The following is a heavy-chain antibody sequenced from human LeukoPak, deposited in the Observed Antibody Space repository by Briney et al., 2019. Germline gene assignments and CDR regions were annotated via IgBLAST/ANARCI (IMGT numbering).Heavy chain of an antibody. CDR3: ARVKVPAAIDYYYYMDV. V-gene: IGHV1-69*05. CDR1: GGTFSSYA. CDR2: IIPIFGTA. J-gene: IGHJ6*03. Sequence: SVKVSCRASGGTFSSYAISWVRQAPGQGLEWMGGIIPIFGTANYAQKFQGRVTITTDESTSTAYMELSSLRSEDTAVYYCARVKVPAAIDYYYYMDVWGKGATVTVSS. D-gene: IGHD2-2*02.